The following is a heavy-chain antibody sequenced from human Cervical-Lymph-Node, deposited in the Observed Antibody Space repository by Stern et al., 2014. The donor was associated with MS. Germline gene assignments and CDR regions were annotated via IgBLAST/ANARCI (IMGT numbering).Heavy chain of an antibody. CDR1: GYTFTSYG. J-gene: IGHJ3*02. V-gene: IGHV1-18*01. D-gene: IGHD2-15*01. Sequence: QLVQSGAEVKKPGASVKVSCKASGYTFTSYGISWVRQAPGQGLEWMGLTSPNNDTTNYAQKLQGRVPMTTATSTSTAYMELRSLRSDDTAVYYCARGLLGSENAFDIWGQGTMVTVSS. CDR2: TSPNNDTT. CDR3: ARGLLGSENAFDI.